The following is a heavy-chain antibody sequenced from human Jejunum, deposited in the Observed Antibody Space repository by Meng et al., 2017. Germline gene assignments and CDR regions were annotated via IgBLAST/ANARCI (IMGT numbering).Heavy chain of an antibody. D-gene: IGHD3-10*01. CDR3: ARNYFRSLDY. Sequence: GESLKISCAASGFGFSTSWMTWVRQTPGKGLEWVSNIKTDASETYYADTVKGRFNISRDNANNLLYLQMNSLRADDAAIYYCARNYFRSLDYWGQGTLVTVSS. V-gene: IGHV3-7*01. J-gene: IGHJ4*02. CDR2: IKTDASET. CDR1: GFGFSTSW.